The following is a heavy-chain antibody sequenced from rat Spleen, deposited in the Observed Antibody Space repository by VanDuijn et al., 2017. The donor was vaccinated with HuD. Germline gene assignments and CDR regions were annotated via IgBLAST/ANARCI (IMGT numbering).Heavy chain of an antibody. CDR2: ISYDGGRT. CDR1: GFTFSDYY. V-gene: IGHV5-29*01. Sequence: EVQLVESDGDLVQPGRSLKVSCAVSGFTFSDYYMAWVRQAPTKGLEWVATISYDGGRTYYRNSGKGRFTISRDNARSVLDLEMDSLRSEDTATYYCASRTGNWFAYWGQGTLVTVSS. CDR3: ASRTGNWFAY. J-gene: IGHJ3*01. D-gene: IGHD5-1*01.